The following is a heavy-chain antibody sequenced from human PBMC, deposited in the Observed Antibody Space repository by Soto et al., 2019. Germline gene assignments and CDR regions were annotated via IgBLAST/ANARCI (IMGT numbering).Heavy chain of an antibody. V-gene: IGHV5-10-1*01. D-gene: IGHD6-13*01. CDR3: ARQYHRSSWYKVYYYYGMDV. J-gene: IGHJ6*02. Sequence: GESLKISCKGSGYSFTSYWISWVRQMPGKGLEWMGRIDPSDSYTNYSPSFQGHVTISADKSISTAYLQWSSLKASDTAMYYWARQYHRSSWYKVYYYYGMDVWGQGTTVTVSS. CDR1: GYSFTSYW. CDR2: IDPSDSYT.